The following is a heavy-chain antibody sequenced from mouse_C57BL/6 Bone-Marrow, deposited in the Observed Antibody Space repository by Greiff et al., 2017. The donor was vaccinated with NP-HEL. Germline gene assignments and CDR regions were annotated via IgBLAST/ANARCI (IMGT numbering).Heavy chain of an antibody. Sequence: EVQRVESGGGLVKPGGSLKLSCAASGFTFSSYAMSWVRQTPEKRLEWVATISDGGSYTYYPDNVKGRFTISRDNAKNNLYLQMSHLKSEDTAMYYCARSGGGYSPYWYFDVWGTGTTVTVSS. D-gene: IGHD2-3*01. CDR1: GFTFSSYA. V-gene: IGHV5-4*01. CDR3: ARSGGGYSPYWYFDV. J-gene: IGHJ1*03. CDR2: ISDGGSYT.